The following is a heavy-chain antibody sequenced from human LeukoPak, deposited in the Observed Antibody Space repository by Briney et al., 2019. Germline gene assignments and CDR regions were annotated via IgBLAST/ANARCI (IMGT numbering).Heavy chain of an antibody. V-gene: IGHV1-18*01. J-gene: IGHJ5*02. Sequence: ASVKVSCKASGYXFTSYGISWVRQAPGQGLEWMGWISGYNGYTHYANNHQGRVTMTTDTSTSTAYMELRSLRSDDTAVYYCARDEARYSSGYYPNWFDPWGQGTLVTVSS. CDR2: ISGYNGYT. D-gene: IGHD3-22*01. CDR3: ARDEARYSSGYYPNWFDP. CDR1: GYXFTSYG.